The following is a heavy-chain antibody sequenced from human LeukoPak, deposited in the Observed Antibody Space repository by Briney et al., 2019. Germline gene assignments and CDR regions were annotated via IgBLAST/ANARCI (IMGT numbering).Heavy chain of an antibody. V-gene: IGHV4-61*01. CDR2: IYYSGST. J-gene: IGHJ5*02. CDR3: ARVDKPAGWFDP. CDR1: GGSISSGYY. Sequence: SETLSLTCTVSGGSISSGYYWSWIRQPPGKGLEWIGYIYYSGSTNYNPSLKGRVTISVDTSKNQFSLKLSSVTAADTAVYYCARVDKPAGWFDPWGQGTLVTVSS.